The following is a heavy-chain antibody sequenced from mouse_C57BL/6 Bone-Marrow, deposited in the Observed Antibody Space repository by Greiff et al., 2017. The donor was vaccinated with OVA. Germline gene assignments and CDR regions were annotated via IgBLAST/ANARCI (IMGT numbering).Heavy chain of an antibody. CDR2: IYPGNSDT. CDR1: GYTFTSYW. J-gene: IGHJ1*03. V-gene: IGHV1-5*01. D-gene: IGHD1-1*01. Sequence: VQLQQSGTVLARPGASVKMSCKTSGYTFTSYWMHWVKQRPGQGLEWIGAIYPGNSDTSYNQKFKGKAKLTAVTSASTAYMEISSLTNEDSAVYYGTRSGHYGSSPHWYFDVWGTGTTVTVSS. CDR3: TRSGHYGSSPHWYFDV.